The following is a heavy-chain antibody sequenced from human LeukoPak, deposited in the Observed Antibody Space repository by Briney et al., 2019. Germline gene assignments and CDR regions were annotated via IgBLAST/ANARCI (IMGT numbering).Heavy chain of an antibody. Sequence: PGGSLRLSCAASGFTFRSSGMHWVRQAPGKGLEWVAFVSYDGGKKYYADSVKGRFTISRDNSKNTLYLQMNSLRAEDTAVYYCAKPAYCGGDCYSSPFQHWGQGTLVTVSS. D-gene: IGHD2-21*02. J-gene: IGHJ1*01. CDR3: AKPAYCGGDCYSSPFQH. CDR2: VSYDGGKK. V-gene: IGHV3-30*18. CDR1: GFTFRSSG.